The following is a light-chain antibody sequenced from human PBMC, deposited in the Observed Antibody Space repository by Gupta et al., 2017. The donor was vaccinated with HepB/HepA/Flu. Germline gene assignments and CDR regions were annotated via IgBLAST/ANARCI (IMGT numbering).Light chain of an antibody. Sequence: QSVLTQPPSVSGAPGQRVTISCTGSSSNIGAGYDVNWYQQLPGTAPKLLIYGNSNRPSEVPDRFSGSKSGTSASLAITGLQAEDEADYYCQSYDSSLSGYVFGTGTKVTVL. CDR2: GNS. V-gene: IGLV1-40*01. J-gene: IGLJ1*01. CDR1: SSNIGAGYD. CDR3: QSYDSSLSGYV.